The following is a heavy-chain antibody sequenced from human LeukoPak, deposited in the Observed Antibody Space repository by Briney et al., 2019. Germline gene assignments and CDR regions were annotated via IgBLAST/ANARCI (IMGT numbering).Heavy chain of an antibody. CDR3: ARLYSSGWSDDY. CDR1: GGSISSYY. Sequence: SETLSLTCTVSGGSISSYYWSWIRQPPGKGLEWIGSIYYSGSTYYNPSLKSRVTISVDTSKNQFSLKLSSVTAADTAVYYCARLYSSGWSDDYWGQGTLVTVSS. J-gene: IGHJ4*02. D-gene: IGHD6-19*01. CDR2: IYYSGST. V-gene: IGHV4-39*07.